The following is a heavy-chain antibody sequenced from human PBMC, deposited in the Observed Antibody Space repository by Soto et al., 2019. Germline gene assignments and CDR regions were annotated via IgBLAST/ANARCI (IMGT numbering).Heavy chain of an antibody. V-gene: IGHV4-31*03. CDR2: IYYSGST. CDR1: GGSISSGGYY. J-gene: IGHJ4*02. CDR3: ARVPSRYDSSGPYYFDF. D-gene: IGHD3-22*01. Sequence: SETLSLTYTVSGGSISSGGYYWSCLRQHPGKGLERIGYIYYSGSTYYNPSLKSRVTISVDTSKNQFSLKLSSVTAADTAVYYCARVPSRYDSSGPYYFDFWGQGTLVTVSS.